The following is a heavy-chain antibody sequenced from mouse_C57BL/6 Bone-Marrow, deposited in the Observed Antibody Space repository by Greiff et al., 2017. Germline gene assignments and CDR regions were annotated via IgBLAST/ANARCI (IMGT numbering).Heavy chain of an antibody. CDR3: ARGGVTVVEGNYAMDY. CDR2: IYPGSGST. Sequence: QVQLQQPGAELVKPGASVKMSCKASGYTFTSYWITWVKQRPGQGLEWIGDIYPGSGSTNYNEKFKSKATLTVDTSSSTAYMQLSSLTSEDSAVYYCARGGVTVVEGNYAMDYWGRGPSVTVSS. J-gene: IGHJ4*01. D-gene: IGHD1-1*01. V-gene: IGHV1-55*01. CDR1: GYTFTSYW.